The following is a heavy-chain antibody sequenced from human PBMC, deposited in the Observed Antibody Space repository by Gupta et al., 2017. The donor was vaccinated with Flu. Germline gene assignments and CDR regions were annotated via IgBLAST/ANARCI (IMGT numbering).Heavy chain of an antibody. J-gene: IGHJ5*02. V-gene: IGHV3-7*01. CDR2: LKQDGSDQ. CDR3: ARGSHDSKYGCFET. D-gene: IGHD4-4*01. Sequence: RHMPWKGLEWVATLKQDGSDQDYVDSVKGRFTISRDSAKNSLYLQMNGRRVEDTAVYYCARGSHDSKYGCFETWGQGTRVTVSS.